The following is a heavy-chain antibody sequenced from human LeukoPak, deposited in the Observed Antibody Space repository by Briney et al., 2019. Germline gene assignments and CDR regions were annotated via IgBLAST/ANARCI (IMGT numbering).Heavy chain of an antibody. CDR1: GYTFTRYG. J-gene: IGHJ4*02. D-gene: IGHD3-10*01. V-gene: IGHV1-18*01. CDR3: ARTGYGSGSDDFDF. CDR2: ISPHNGNR. Sequence: GASVKVSCKTSGYTFTRYGVSWVRQAPGQGLEWMGWISPHNGNRDYAQKFKDRVTMTTDTSTNTVYLELRSLRPGDTAMYYCARTGYGSGSDDFDFWGQGTLVTVSS.